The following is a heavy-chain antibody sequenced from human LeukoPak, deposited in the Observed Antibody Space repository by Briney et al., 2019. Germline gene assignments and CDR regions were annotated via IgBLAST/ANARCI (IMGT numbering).Heavy chain of an antibody. D-gene: IGHD2-15*01. Sequence: GGSLRLSCAASGFTFSNAWMSWVRQTPGKGLEWVAVISYAGSNTYYADSVKGRFTISRDNSKNTLYLQMNSLRAEDTAVYYCAQDPGYCSGGSCYYFDYWGQGTLVTVSS. CDR3: AQDPGYCSGGSCYYFDY. CDR2: ISYAGSNT. V-gene: IGHV3-30*18. J-gene: IGHJ4*02. CDR1: GFTFSNAW.